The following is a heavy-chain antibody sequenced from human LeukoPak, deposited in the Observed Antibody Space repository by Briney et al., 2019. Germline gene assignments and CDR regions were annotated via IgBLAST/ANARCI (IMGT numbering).Heavy chain of an antibody. J-gene: IGHJ5*02. D-gene: IGHD2-2*01. CDR3: AKENHRGCSSTSCYPVWFDP. CDR1: GFTFSSYA. Sequence: PGGSLRLSCAASGFTFSSYATSWVRQAPGKGLEWVSAISGSGGSTYYADSVKGRFTISRDNSKNTLYLQMNSLRAEDTAVYYCAKENHRGCSSTSCYPVWFDPWGQGTLVTVSS. CDR2: ISGSGGST. V-gene: IGHV3-23*01.